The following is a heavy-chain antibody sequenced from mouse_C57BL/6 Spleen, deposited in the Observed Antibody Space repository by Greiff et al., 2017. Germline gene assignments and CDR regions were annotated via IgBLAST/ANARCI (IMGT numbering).Heavy chain of an antibody. V-gene: IGHV5-12*01. CDR1: GFTFSDYY. J-gene: IGHJ1*03. CDR2: ISNGGGST. CDR3: ARPDGYYGWYFDV. D-gene: IGHD2-3*01. Sequence: EVKLQESGGGLVQPGGSLKLSCAASGFTFSDYYMYWVRQTPEKRLEWVAYISNGGGSTYYPDTVKGRFTISRDNAKNTLYLQMSRLKSEDTAMYYCARPDGYYGWYFDVWGTGTTVTVSS.